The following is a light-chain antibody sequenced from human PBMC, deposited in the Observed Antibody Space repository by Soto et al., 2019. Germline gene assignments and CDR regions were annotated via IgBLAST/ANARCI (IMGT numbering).Light chain of an antibody. CDR2: GAS. Sequence: EIVLTQSPGTLSLSPGGRATLSCRASQSVSSSYLAWYQQRPGQAPRLLILGASFRATGIPDRFSGSGSGTDFTLTISRLEPEDFAVYYCRHYGSALTFGGGTKAEIK. CDR3: RHYGSALT. CDR1: QSVSSSY. V-gene: IGKV3-20*01. J-gene: IGKJ4*01.